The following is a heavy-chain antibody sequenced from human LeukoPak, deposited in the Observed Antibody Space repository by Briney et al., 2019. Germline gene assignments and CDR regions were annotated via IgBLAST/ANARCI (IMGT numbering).Heavy chain of an antibody. CDR3: ARGDGYNYFDY. D-gene: IGHD5-24*01. CDR1: GGSISSYY. V-gene: IGHV4-59*01. J-gene: IGHJ4*02. CDR2: IYYSGST. Sequence: SETLSLTCTVSGGSISSYYWSWIRQPPGKGLEWIGYIYYSGSTNYNPSLKSRVTISVDTSKNQFSLKLSSVTAADTAVYYCARGDGYNYFDYWGQGTLVTVSS.